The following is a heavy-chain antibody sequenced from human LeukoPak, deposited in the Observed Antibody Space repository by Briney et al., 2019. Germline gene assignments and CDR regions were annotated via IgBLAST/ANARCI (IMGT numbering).Heavy chain of an antibody. D-gene: IGHD5-12*01. V-gene: IGHV4-34*01. J-gene: IGHJ3*02. Sequence: GSLRLSCGASEFTVTNYWMHWVRQAPGKGLEWIGEINHSGSTNYNPSLKSRVTISVDTSKNQFSLKLSSVTAADTAVYYCARVGPIVATIDDAFDIWGQGTMVTVSS. CDR3: ARVGPIVATIDDAFDI. CDR1: EFTVTNYW. CDR2: INHSGST.